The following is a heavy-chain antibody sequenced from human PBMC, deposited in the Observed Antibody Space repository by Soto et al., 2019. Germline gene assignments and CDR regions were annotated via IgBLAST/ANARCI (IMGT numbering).Heavy chain of an antibody. Sequence: GVSLRLSCAASGFSFSSYEMSWVRQAPGRGLEWVSYISSSSSAIYYADSVKGRFTISRDNAKNSLYLQMSTLRAEDTAVYYCSRVKNTEHVRYNVNWGQGTLVTVSS. V-gene: IGHV3-48*03. CDR1: GFSFSSYE. J-gene: IGHJ4*02. CDR3: SRVKNTEHVRYNVN. D-gene: IGHD3-10*02. CDR2: ISSSSSAI.